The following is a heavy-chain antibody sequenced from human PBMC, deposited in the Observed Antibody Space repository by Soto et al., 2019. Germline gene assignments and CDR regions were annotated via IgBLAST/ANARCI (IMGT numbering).Heavy chain of an antibody. V-gene: IGHV3-30-3*01. J-gene: IGHJ6*02. CDR2: ISFDGTKK. CDR1: GFTFNIYA. CDR3: AREDDYGYRYINYGLDV. Sequence: PGGSLRLSCAASGFTFNIYALHWVRQAPGKGLEWVAVISFDGTKKYYSDSVKGRFTISRDNLKNTLYLQMNNRRVEDAALYFCAREDDYGYRYINYGLDVWRQGTTVTVSS. D-gene: IGHD4-17*01.